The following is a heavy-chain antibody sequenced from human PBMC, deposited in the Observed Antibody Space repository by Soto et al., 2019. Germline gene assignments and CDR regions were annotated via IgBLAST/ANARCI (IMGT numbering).Heavy chain of an antibody. CDR2: ISYDGSNK. CDR3: SKERASVRDANYALDV. J-gene: IGHJ6*02. V-gene: IGHV3-30*18. D-gene: IGHD6-19*01. Sequence: QPGGSLRLSCAASGFTFSSYGMHWVRQAPGKGLEWVAVISYDGSNKYYADSVKGRFTISRDDSKNTLYLQMNSLRAEDTAVYYCSKERASVRDANYALDVWGQGTTVTVSS. CDR1: GFTFSSYG.